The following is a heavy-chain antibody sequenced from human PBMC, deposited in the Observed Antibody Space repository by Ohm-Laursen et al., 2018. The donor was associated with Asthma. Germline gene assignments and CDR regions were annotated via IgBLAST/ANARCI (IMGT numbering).Heavy chain of an antibody. Sequence: LSLTCAASGFTFSDYFMHWVRQRPGGGLVWISHLFPYGRHTNYADSVKGRFTISRDDAQNTVYLQMNSLRVDDTAVYYCARGNVEGLLWGQGTLVTVSS. CDR1: GFTFSDYF. CDR2: LFPYGRHT. V-gene: IGHV3-74*01. D-gene: IGHD5-24*01. J-gene: IGHJ4*02. CDR3: ARGNVEGLL.